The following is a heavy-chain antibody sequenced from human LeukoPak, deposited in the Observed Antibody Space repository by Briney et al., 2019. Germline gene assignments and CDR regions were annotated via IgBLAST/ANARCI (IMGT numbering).Heavy chain of an antibody. CDR2: VLYDGSTK. D-gene: IGHD1-26*01. Sequence: PGGSLRLSCAASGFTFNKYTMHWVRQAPGKGLEWVGVVLYDGSTKNNADSVKGRFTISRDNSKNTLYLQMSSLRAEDTAVYYCAKGPRPTWEVTLDYWGQGTLVTVSS. CDR1: GFTFNKYT. V-gene: IGHV3-30*04. J-gene: IGHJ4*02. CDR3: AKGPRPTWEVTLDY.